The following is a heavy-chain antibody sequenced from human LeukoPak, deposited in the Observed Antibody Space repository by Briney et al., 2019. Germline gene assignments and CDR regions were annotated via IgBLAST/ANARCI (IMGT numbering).Heavy chain of an antibody. Sequence: ASVKVSCKASGYTFTSYYMHWVRQAPGQGLEWMGIINPSDGSTSYAQKFQGRVTMTRDTSTSTVYMELSSLRSEDTAVYYCARDWITMVREYSYYYYYGMDVWGQGTTVTVSS. D-gene: IGHD3-10*01. CDR3: ARDWITMVREYSYYYYYGMDV. CDR1: GYTFTSYY. J-gene: IGHJ6*02. CDR2: INPSDGST. V-gene: IGHV1-46*01.